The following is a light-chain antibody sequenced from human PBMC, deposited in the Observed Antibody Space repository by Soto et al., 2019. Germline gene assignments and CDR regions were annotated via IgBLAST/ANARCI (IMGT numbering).Light chain of an antibody. J-gene: IGKJ3*01. CDR2: GAS. CDR1: QSVSSSY. V-gene: IGKV3-20*01. CDR3: QQYGSSLFT. Sequence: EIVLTQSPGTLSLSPGERATLSCRASQSVSSSYLAWYQQKPGQAPRLLIYGASIRATGIPDWFSGSGSGTDFTLTISRLEPEDFAVYYCQQYGSSLFTFGPGTKVDIK.